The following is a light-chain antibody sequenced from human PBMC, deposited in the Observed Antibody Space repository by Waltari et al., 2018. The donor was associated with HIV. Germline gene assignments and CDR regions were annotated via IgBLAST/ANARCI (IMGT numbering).Light chain of an antibody. J-gene: IGKJ2*01. Sequence: DTQMTQSPSSVSASVGDSVTITYRASQSIGTSVAWYQQKPDRTPKLLIFEAARLQTGVPSRFSGSGSGTDFTLTITSLQPEDLATYYCQQANNFPHTFGQGT. V-gene: IGKV1-12*01. CDR3: QQANNFPHT. CDR1: QSIGTS. CDR2: EAA.